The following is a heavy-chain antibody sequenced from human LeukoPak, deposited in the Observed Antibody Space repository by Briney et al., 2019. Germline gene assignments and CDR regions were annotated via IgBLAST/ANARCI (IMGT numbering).Heavy chain of an antibody. Sequence: ASVKVSCKASGYTFTSYGISWVRQAPGQGLEWMGWISAYNGNTNYAQKLQGRVTMTTDTSTSTAYMELRSLRSDDTAVYYCARGQPEEQWLVVGNWFDPWGQGTLVTVSS. CDR3: ARGQPEEQWLVVGNWFDP. D-gene: IGHD6-19*01. J-gene: IGHJ5*02. V-gene: IGHV1-18*01. CDR2: ISAYNGNT. CDR1: GYTFTSYG.